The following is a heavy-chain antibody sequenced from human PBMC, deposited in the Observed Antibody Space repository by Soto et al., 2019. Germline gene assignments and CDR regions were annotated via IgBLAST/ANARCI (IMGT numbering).Heavy chain of an antibody. J-gene: IGHJ6*02. V-gene: IGHV3-30-3*01. D-gene: IGHD5-12*01. CDR1: GFTFSRNA. CDR3: ARDREYSGFYYGIDG. Sequence: PGGSLRLSCEASGFTFSRNAMHWVRQAPGKGLEWVAVISFDGNNQYYTDSVKGRFTISRDNSKNTLDLQMNSLRREDTAVYYCARDREYSGFYYGIDGCRRGSRVTVSS. CDR2: ISFDGNNQ.